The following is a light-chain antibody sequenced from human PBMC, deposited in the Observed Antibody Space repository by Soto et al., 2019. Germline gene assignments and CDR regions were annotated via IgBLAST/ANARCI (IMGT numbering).Light chain of an antibody. Sequence: QSALTQPPSASGSPGQSVTISCTGTSSDLGDYDYVSWYQQHPGKAPKVMIYEVNQRPSGVPDRCSGSKSGNTASLTVTGLQAEDEADYYCSSYAGNNNLIFGGGTKLTVL. J-gene: IGLJ2*01. CDR1: SSDLGDYDY. CDR2: EVN. CDR3: SSYAGNNNLI. V-gene: IGLV2-8*01.